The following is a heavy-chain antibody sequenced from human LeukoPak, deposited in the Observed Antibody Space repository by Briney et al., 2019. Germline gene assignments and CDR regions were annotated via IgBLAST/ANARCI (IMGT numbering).Heavy chain of an antibody. J-gene: IGHJ6*02. CDR3: ARADSGSYGPYYYYYGMDV. D-gene: IGHD1-26*01. V-gene: IGHV1-46*01. CDR1: GCTFTSYY. CDR2: INPSGGST. Sequence: ASVKVSFQASGCTFTSYYMHWVRPAPGQGLEWMGLINPSGGSTSYAQKFQGRVTMTRDTSTSTVYMELSSLRSEDTAVYYCARADSGSYGPYYYYYGMDVWGQGTTVTVSS.